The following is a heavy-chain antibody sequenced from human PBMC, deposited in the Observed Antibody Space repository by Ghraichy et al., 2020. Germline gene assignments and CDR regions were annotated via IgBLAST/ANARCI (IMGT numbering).Heavy chain of an antibody. CDR2: ISSSSSYI. CDR1: GFTFSSYS. D-gene: IGHD6-6*01. CDR3: ARDRIAARYYFDY. V-gene: IGHV3-21*01. J-gene: IGHJ4*02. Sequence: GESLNISCAASGFTFSSYSMNWVRQAPGKGLEWVSSISSSSSYIYYADSVKGRFTISRDNAKNSLYLQMNSLRAEDTAVYYCARDRIAARYYFDYWGQGTLVTVSS.